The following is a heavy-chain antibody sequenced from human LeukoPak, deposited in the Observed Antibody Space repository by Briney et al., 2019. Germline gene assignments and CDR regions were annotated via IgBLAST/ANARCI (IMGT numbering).Heavy chain of an antibody. V-gene: IGHV1-8*01. CDR2: MNPNSGNT. J-gene: IGHJ4*02. CDR3: ASGQFHRYFDWLFSDTLFDY. CDR1: GYTFTSYD. Sequence: ASVKVSCKASGYTFTSYDINWVRQATGQGLEWMGWMNPNSGNTGYAQKFQGRVTMTRNTSISTAYMELSSLRSEDTAVYYCASGQFHRYFDWLFSDTLFDYWGQGTLVTVSS. D-gene: IGHD3-9*01.